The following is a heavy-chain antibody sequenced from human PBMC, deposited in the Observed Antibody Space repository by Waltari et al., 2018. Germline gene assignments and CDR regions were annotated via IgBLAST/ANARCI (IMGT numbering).Heavy chain of an antibody. D-gene: IGHD3-10*01. J-gene: IGHJ4*02. CDR3: ARGVWGSGSYWIGE. Sequence: QVQLQESGPGLVKPSETLSLTCTVSGGSISSYYWSWIRQPPGKGLEWIGYIYYSGSTNYTPPLKGRVTNSVDPPKNQFSLKLSSGTAADTAVYYCARGVWGSGSYWIGEWGQGTLVTVSS. V-gene: IGHV4-59*01. CDR2: IYYSGST. CDR1: GGSISSYY.